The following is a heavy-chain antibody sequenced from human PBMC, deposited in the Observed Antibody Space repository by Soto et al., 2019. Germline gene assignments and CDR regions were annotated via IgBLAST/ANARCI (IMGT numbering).Heavy chain of an antibody. J-gene: IGHJ4*02. CDR2: IYYNGNT. CDR3: ARGEPYGDFAY. Sequence: QVQLQESGPRLVKPSQTLSLTCTVSGVSISSGGYYWTWIRQLPGKGLEWIGYIYYNGNTYYNPSLESRTTISRDTSKNQFSLKVTSVSAADTAVYYCARGEPYGDFAYWGQGTLVTVSS. CDR1: GVSISSGGYY. V-gene: IGHV4-31*03. D-gene: IGHD4-17*01.